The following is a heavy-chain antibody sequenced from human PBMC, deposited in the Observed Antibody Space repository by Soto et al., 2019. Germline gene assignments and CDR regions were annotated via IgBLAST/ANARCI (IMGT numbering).Heavy chain of an antibody. CDR3: ARDQLEGNWFDP. CDR1: GGSISSGGYS. CDR2: IYHSGST. D-gene: IGHD1-1*01. V-gene: IGHV4-30-2*01. Sequence: QLQLQESGSGLVRPSQTLSLTCAVSGGSISSGGYSWNWIRQPPGKALEWIGYIYHSGSTLYNPSLKSRVTISVDKSKNQFALKLPSVTAADTAVYYCARDQLEGNWFDPWGQGSLVTVSS. J-gene: IGHJ5*02.